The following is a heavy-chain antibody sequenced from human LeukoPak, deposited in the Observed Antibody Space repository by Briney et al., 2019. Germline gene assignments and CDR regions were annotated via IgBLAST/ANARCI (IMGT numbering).Heavy chain of an antibody. Sequence: GGSLRLSCAASGFTFSSYSMNWVPQAPGKGLEGVSYISSSSSYIYYADSVKGRFTISRDNAKNSLYLQMNSLRVEDTAVYYCARGVTGWNYGPKNDIYYCNQGTLVTVSS. CDR3: ARGVTGWNYGPKNDIYY. V-gene: IGHV3-21*01. J-gene: IGHJ4*02. D-gene: IGHD1-7*01. CDR1: GFTFSSYS. CDR2: ISSSSSYI.